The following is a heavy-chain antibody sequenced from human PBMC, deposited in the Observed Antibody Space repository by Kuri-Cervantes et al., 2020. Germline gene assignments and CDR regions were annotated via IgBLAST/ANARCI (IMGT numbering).Heavy chain of an antibody. D-gene: IGHD3-10*01. CDR3: VRELEISEELLWFGEFPNWFDP. CDR1: GYTFTGYY. V-gene: IGHV1-2*02. CDR2: INHNSGGT. Sequence: ASVKVSCKASGYTFTGYYMHWVRQAPGQGLEWMGWINHNSGGTNYEQKFQDRVTMIRDTSISTAYMELSRLRSDDTAVYYCVRELEISEELLWFGEFPNWFDPWGQGTLVTVSS. J-gene: IGHJ5*02.